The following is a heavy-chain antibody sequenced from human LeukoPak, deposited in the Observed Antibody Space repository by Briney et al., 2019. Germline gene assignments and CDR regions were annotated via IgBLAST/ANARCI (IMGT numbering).Heavy chain of an antibody. CDR3: ARDRSYGAFAS. V-gene: IGHV3-21*04. CDR1: GFTLSYYS. CDR2: ISSSSAYI. J-gene: IGHJ4*02. Sequence: PGGSLRLSCAASGFTLSYYSMNWVRQAPGKGLEWVSSISSSSAYIYYADSVKGRFTISRDNAKNSLYLQMSSLRVEDTALYYCARDRSYGAFASWGQGTLVTVSS. D-gene: IGHD1-26*01.